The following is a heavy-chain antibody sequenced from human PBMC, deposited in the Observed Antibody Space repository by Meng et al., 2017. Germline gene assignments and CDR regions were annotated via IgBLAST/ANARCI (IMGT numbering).Heavy chain of an antibody. CDR1: GYTFTSYG. Sequence: QGQLVQSGDDVKEVGASVKVSCKDSGYTFTSYGISWVRQAPGQGLEWMGWISDYNGNTNYAEKLQGRVTMTTDTSTSTAYMEMRSLRSDDTAVYYCARGGIAVAINYWGQGTLVTVSS. CDR2: ISDYNGNT. V-gene: IGHV1-18*01. CDR3: ARGGIAVAINY. J-gene: IGHJ4*02. D-gene: IGHD6-19*01.